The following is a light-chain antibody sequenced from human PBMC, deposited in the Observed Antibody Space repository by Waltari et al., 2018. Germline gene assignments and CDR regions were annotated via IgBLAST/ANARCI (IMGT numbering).Light chain of an antibody. V-gene: IGLV2-18*02. CDR3: SSHTRRNTLI. Sequence: QSALTQTPSVSGSPGQSVTISCPGTSSDVGLFNRVSWYQQAPGTAPKLIIYEVVIRPSGVPNRFSGSKSGNTASLTISGLQAEDQADYYCSSHTRRNTLIFGGGTKVTVL. J-gene: IGLJ2*01. CDR1: SSDVGLFNR. CDR2: EVV.